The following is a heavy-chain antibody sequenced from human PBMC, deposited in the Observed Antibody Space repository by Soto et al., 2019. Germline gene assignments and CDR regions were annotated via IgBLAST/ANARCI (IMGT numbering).Heavy chain of an antibody. J-gene: IGHJ3*02. CDR2: ISYDGSNK. CDR3: ARVVVVVAVNDAFDI. V-gene: IGHV3-30-3*01. CDR1: GFTFSSDA. Sequence: GGSLRLSCAASGFTFSSDAMHWVRQAPGKGLEWVAVISYDGSNKYYADSVKGRFTISRDNSKNTLYLQMNSLRAEDTAVYYCARVVVVVAVNDAFDIWGQGTMVTVSS. D-gene: IGHD2-15*01.